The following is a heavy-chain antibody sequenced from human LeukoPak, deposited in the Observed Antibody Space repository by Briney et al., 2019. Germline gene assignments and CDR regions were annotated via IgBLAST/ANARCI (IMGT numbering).Heavy chain of an antibody. V-gene: IGHV3-30*02. CDR3: VKDLGSYAFDI. D-gene: IGHD3-10*01. J-gene: IGHJ3*02. CDR2: IRYDGSTK. CDR1: GFTFSSYD. Sequence: GGSLRLSCAASGFTFSSYDMHWVRQAPGKGLEWVTFIRYDGSTKYYGDSVKGRFTISRDNPKNTLYLQMNSLGPEDTAAYHCVKDLGSYAFDIWGQGTMVTVSS.